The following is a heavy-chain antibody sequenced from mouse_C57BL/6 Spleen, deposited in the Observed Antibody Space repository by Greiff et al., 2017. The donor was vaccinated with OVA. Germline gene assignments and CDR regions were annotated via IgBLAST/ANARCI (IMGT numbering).Heavy chain of an antibody. J-gene: IGHJ2*01. CDR1: GFTFSDYG. CDR3: ARRNCGISYEDGYFDY. Sequence: EVQLVESGGGLVKPGGSLKLSCAASGFTFSDYGMHWVRQAPEKGLEWVAYISSGSSTIYYADTVKGRFTISRDNAKNTLFLQMTSLRSEDTAMYYCARRNCGISYEDGYFDYWGQGTTLTVSS. CDR2: ISSGSSTI. D-gene: IGHD1-1*01. V-gene: IGHV5-17*01.